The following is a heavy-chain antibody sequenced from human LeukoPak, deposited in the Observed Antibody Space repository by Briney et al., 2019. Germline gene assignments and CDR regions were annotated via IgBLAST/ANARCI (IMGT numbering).Heavy chain of an antibody. CDR1: GFTFGTYW. Sequence: GGSLRLSCAASGFTFGTYWMSWVRQAPGKGLEWVANMKQDGSEKYYVDSVMGRFTISRDNAKNSLYLQMNSLRAEDTAVYYCARDKIVGATTLDYWGQGTLVTVSS. J-gene: IGHJ4*02. D-gene: IGHD1-26*01. CDR3: ARDKIVGATTLDY. CDR2: MKQDGSEK. V-gene: IGHV3-7*01.